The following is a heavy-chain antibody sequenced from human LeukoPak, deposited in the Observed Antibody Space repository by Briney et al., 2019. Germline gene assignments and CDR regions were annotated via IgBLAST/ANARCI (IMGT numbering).Heavy chain of an antibody. V-gene: IGHV3-21*01. CDR2: IRGNSDYI. J-gene: IGHJ4*02. CDR3: ANSGWYYGLVDH. Sequence: PGGSLRLSCAASGFTFSSYAMHWVRQAPGKGLEWVSSIRGNSDYIYYADSVKGRFTISRDNDKNSLYLQMNSLRAEDTAVYYCANSGWYYGLVDHWGQGTLVTVSS. CDR1: GFTFSSYA. D-gene: IGHD6-19*01.